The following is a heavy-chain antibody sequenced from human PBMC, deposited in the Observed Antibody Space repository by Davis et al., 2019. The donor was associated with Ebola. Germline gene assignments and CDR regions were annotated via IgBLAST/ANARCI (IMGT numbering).Heavy chain of an antibody. Sequence: GESLKISCAASGFTFGDFYMAWVRQAPGQGLEWVSHISRSGPTIYYADSVKGRFTISRDISKNTLYLQMNSLKPEDTAVYYCARGNSGSYFWGQGTLVTVSS. CDR2: ISRSGPTI. CDR3: ARGNSGSYF. CDR1: GFTFGDFY. J-gene: IGHJ4*02. V-gene: IGHV3-11*04. D-gene: IGHD1-26*01.